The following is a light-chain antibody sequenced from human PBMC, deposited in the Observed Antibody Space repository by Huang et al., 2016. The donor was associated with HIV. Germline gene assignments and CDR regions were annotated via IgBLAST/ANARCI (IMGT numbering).Light chain of an antibody. CDR2: DAS. J-gene: IGKJ4*01. CDR1: QSVSTY. CDR3: QQRSSWPSFS. V-gene: IGKV3-11*01. Sequence: EIVLTQSPATLSLSPGERATLSCRASQSVSTYLAWFQQKPGQAPRLLIFDASNMATGIPARFSSSGSGTDFTLTISSLEPEDFAVYFCQQRSSWPSFSFGGGTKVEIK.